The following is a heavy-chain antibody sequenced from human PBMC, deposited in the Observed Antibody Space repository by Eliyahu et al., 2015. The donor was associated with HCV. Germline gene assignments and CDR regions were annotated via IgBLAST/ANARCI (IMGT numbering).Heavy chain of an antibody. D-gene: IGHD6-6*01. V-gene: IGHV7-4-1*02. CDR2: INTNTGNP. CDR3: ARVVDGQLVLYYYYGMDV. J-gene: IGHJ6*02. CDR1: GXXFXSYA. Sequence: QVQLVQSGSELKKPGASVKVSCKASGXXFXSYAMXWVRQAPGQGLEWMGWINTNTGNPTYAQGFTGRFVFSLDTSVSTAYLQISSLKAEDTAVYYCARVVDGQLVLYYYYGMDVWGQGTTVTVSS.